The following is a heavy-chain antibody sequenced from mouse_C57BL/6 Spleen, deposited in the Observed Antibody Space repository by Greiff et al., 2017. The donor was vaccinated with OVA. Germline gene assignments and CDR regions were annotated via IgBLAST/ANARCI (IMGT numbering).Heavy chain of an antibody. CDR2: ISSGGSYT. Sequence: EVQLVESGGDLVKPGGSLKLSCAASGFTFSSYGMSWVRQTPDKRLEWVATISSGGSYTYYPDSVKGRFTISRDNAKNTLYLQMSSLKSEDTAMYYCARHKGYDAMDYWGQGTSVTVSS. CDR3: ARHKGYDAMDY. CDR1: GFTFSSYG. J-gene: IGHJ4*01. V-gene: IGHV5-6*01.